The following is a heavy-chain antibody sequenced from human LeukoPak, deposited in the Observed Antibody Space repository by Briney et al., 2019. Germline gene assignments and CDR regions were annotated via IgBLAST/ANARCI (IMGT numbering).Heavy chain of an antibody. D-gene: IGHD1-7*01. CDR3: ARAWNYFGDKLRWFDP. J-gene: IGHJ5*02. Sequence: ASVKVSCKASGYTFTGYYMHWVRQAPGQGLEWMGWINPNSGGTNYAQKFQGGVTMTRDTSISTAYMELSRLRSDDTAVYYCARAWNYFGDKLRWFDPWGQGTLVTVSS. CDR1: GYTFTGYY. V-gene: IGHV1-2*02. CDR2: INPNSGGT.